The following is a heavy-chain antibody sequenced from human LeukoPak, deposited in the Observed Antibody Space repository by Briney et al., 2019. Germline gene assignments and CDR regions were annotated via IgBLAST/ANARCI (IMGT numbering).Heavy chain of an antibody. D-gene: IGHD1-26*01. CDR1: GFTFSDYY. J-gene: IGHJ3*02. CDR3: AREGWELLPVGDAFDI. V-gene: IGHV3-11*04. Sequence: GGSLRLSCAASGFTFSDYYMSWIRQAPGKGLEWVSYISSSGSTIYYADSVKGRFTISRDNAKNSLYLQMNSLRAEDTAVYYCAREGWELLPVGDAFDIWGQGTMVTVSS. CDR2: ISSSGSTI.